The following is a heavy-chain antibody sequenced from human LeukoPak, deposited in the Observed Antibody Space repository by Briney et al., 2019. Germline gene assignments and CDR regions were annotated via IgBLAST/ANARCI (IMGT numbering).Heavy chain of an antibody. Sequence: ASVKVSCKASGYTFTSYAMHWVRQAPGQRLEWMGWINAGNGNTKYSQKFQGRVTITRGTSASTAYMELSSLRSEDTAVYYCARGIPAQYYFDYWGQGTLVTVSS. J-gene: IGHJ4*02. V-gene: IGHV1-3*01. CDR1: GYTFTSYA. CDR3: ARGIPAQYYFDY. D-gene: IGHD2-2*02. CDR2: INAGNGNT.